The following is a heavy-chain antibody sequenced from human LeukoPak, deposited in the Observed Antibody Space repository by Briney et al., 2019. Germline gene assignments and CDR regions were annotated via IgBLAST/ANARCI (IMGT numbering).Heavy chain of an antibody. D-gene: IGHD6-19*01. CDR3: TRGFAVAGTHYYYFYAMDV. J-gene: IGHJ6*02. V-gene: IGHV4-59*11. CDR2: IYHTGSPI. Sequence: SETLSLTCTVSGGSISTHYWGWIRQPPGKGLEWIGYIYHTGSPINYNPSLKSRVTISVDTSKNLFSLKLNSVTAADTAMYYCTRGFAVAGTHYYYFYAMDVWGHGTTVTVSS. CDR1: GGSISTHY.